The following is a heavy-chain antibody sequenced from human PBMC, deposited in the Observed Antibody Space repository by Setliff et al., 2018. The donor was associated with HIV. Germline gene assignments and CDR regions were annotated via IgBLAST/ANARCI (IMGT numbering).Heavy chain of an antibody. CDR3: ARLPRGPWRWDY. J-gene: IGHJ4*02. Sequence: KPSETLSLTCNVSGGSISSVNYYWNWVRQPAGKGLEWIGYIYSNGITRYNPSLKSRVTISLDTSKIEFSLTLKSVTAADTAIYYCARLPRGPWRWDYWGQGMLVTVSS. V-gene: IGHV4-61*09. D-gene: IGHD5-12*01. CDR2: IYSNGIT. CDR1: GGSISSVNYY.